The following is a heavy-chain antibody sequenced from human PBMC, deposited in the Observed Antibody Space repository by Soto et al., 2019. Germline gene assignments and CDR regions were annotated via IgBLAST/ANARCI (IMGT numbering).Heavy chain of an antibody. V-gene: IGHV3-21*01. J-gene: IGHJ4*02. CDR1: GFTFSTYG. D-gene: IGHD1-1*01. CDR2: ISSSSSYR. Sequence: EVQLVESGGGLVKPGGSLRLSCAVSGFTFSTYGMSWVRQAPGKGLEWVSSISSSSSYRDYAGSVKGRFTISRDNAKNSLYLQMNSLRAEDTAVYYCARAIRVETDPPPGYWGQGTLVTVSS. CDR3: ARAIRVETDPPPGY.